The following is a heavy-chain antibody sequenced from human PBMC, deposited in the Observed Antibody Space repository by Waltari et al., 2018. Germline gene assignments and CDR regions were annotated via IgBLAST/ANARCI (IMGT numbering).Heavy chain of an antibody. J-gene: IGHJ3*01. V-gene: IGHV3-48*01. CDR1: GFKFSDCS. CDR2: KWTTSNTI. Sequence: EVQLVESGGGLVQPGGSLRLSCAVSGFKFSDCSINWVRQAPGKGLEWVSHKWTTSNTIHYADSVKGRFTSSRDNAKSSLYLQMSSLRVEDTAVYYCVRDSDYAFDFWGPGTMVTVSS. CDR3: VRDSDYAFDF.